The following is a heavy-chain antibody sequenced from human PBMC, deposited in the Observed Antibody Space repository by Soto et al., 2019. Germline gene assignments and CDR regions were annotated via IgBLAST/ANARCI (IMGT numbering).Heavy chain of an antibody. D-gene: IGHD6-13*01. J-gene: IGHJ6*02. CDR1: GYTFTSYG. V-gene: IGHV1-18*01. CDR3: ARDLGSWYVHYYYGMDV. Sequence: QVQLVQSGAEVKKPGASVKVSCKASGYTFTSYGISWVRQGPGQGLEWMGWISAYNGNTNYAQKLQGRVTMTTDTSTSTAYMELRSLRSDDTAVYYCARDLGSWYVHYYYGMDVWGQGTTVTVSS. CDR2: ISAYNGNT.